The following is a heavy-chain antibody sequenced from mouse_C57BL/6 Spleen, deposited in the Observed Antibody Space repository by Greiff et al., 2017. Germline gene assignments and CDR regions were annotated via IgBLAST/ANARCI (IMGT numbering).Heavy chain of an antibody. Sequence: LQESGAELVKPGASVKISCKASGYAFSSYWMNWVKQRPGKGLEWIGQIYPGDGDTNYNGKFKGKATLTADNSSSTAYMQLSSLTSEDSAVYFCARSGLGRVYAMDYWGQGTSVTVSS. J-gene: IGHJ4*01. V-gene: IGHV1-80*01. CDR1: GYAFSSYW. CDR3: ARSGLGRVYAMDY. D-gene: IGHD4-1*01. CDR2: IYPGDGDT.